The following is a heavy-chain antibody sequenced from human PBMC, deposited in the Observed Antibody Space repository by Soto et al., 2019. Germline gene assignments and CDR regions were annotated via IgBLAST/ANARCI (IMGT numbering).Heavy chain of an antibody. CDR1: GFTFSNYG. CDR3: AQGLGNSGWYLDY. CDR2: ISYDGSNK. Sequence: QVQLVESGGGVVQPGRSLRLSCAASGFTFSNYGIHWVRQAPDKGLEWVAVISYDGSNKYYADSVKGRFTISRDNSKNSLYLQMNSLRAEDTAVYYCAQGLGNSGWYLDYWGQGALVTVSS. J-gene: IGHJ4*02. D-gene: IGHD6-19*01. V-gene: IGHV3-30*18.